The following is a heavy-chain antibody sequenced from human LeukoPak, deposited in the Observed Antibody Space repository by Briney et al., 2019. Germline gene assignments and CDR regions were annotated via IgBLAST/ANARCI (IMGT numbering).Heavy chain of an antibody. V-gene: IGHV3-53*01. Sequence: PGGSLRLSCAASGFTVSSNYMSWVRQAPGKGLEWVSVIYSGGSTYYADSVKGRFTISRDNSKNTLYLQMNSLRAEDTAVYYCARGYYDFWSGYSPAHYWGQGTLVTVSS. CDR2: IYSGGST. CDR3: ARGYYDFWSGYSPAHY. J-gene: IGHJ4*02. D-gene: IGHD3-3*01. CDR1: GFTVSSNY.